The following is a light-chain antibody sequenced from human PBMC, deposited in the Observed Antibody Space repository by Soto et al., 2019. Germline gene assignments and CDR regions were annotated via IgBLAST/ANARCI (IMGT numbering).Light chain of an antibody. V-gene: IGKV3-20*01. CDR2: DAS. CDR1: QSVSSSHCSY. Sequence: EIVLTQSPGTLSLSPGERATLSCRASQSVSSSHCSYLDWYQQKPGQAPRLLLYDASSRATGIPDRFSGSRSGKDFTLTISRLEPEDFAVYYCHHYGSSPIFTFGPGTKVDIK. CDR3: HHYGSSPIFT. J-gene: IGKJ3*01.